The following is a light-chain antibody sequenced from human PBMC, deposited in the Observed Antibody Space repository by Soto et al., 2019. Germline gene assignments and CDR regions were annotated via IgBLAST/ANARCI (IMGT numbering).Light chain of an antibody. V-gene: IGLV2-14*03. CDR1: SSDVGGYNY. Sequence: QSVLTQPASVSGSPGQSITISCTGTSSDVGGYNYVSWYQHHPGKAPKLMIYDVSNRPSGVSNRFSGSKSGNTASLTISGLQAEDEADYYCSSYTSSSNLYVFGTGTKVTVL. CDR2: DVS. J-gene: IGLJ1*01. CDR3: SSYTSSSNLYV.